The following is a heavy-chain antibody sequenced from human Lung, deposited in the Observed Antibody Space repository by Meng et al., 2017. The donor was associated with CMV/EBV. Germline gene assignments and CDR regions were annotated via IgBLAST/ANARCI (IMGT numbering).Heavy chain of an antibody. CDR2: IRSKAYGGTT. CDR3: SRFRGYPLYYYALDV. CDR1: GFTFGDNA. V-gene: IGHV3-49*04. Sequence: GGSXRLXCTASGFTFGDNAMNWVRQAPGKGLEWVGFIRSKAYGGTTEYAASVEGRFTISRDDSKSIAYLQMNSLKTEDTAVYYCSRFRGYPLYYYALDVXGQAXTVTVSS. J-gene: IGHJ6*02. D-gene: IGHD5-18*01.